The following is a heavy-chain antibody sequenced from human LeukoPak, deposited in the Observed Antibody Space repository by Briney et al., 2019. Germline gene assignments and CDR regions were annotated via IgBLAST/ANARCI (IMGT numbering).Heavy chain of an antibody. CDR3: ARPDSGGYFLFDS. CDR2: INPYNGNT. D-gene: IGHD3-22*01. Sequence: ASVKVSCKASGYTFTNYGISWERQAPGQGLEWMGWINPYNGNTNYALKLQGRATVTTDTSTSTAYMELRSLRSDDTAVYYCARPDSGGYFLFDSWGQGTLVTVSS. J-gene: IGHJ4*02. V-gene: IGHV1-18*01. CDR1: GYTFTNYG.